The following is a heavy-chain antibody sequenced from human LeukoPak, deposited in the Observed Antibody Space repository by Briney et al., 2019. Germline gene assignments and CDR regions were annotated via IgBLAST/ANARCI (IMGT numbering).Heavy chain of an antibody. CDR2: IYYNGIS. J-gene: IGHJ3*02. Sequence: SETLSLTCTVSGGSISGYYWSWIRQPPGKGLEWIAYIYYNGISNYNPSLKSRVIISVDSSKNQFSLKLTSVTAADTAVYYCASDEPTYYYGYALDIWAKGQWSPSLQ. CDR1: GGSISGYY. D-gene: IGHD3-10*01. CDR3: ASDEPTYYYGYALDI. V-gene: IGHV4-59*01.